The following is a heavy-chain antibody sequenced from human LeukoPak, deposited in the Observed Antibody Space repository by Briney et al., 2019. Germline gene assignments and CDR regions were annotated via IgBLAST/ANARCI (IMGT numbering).Heavy chain of an antibody. CDR1: GGSISSSNW. J-gene: IGHJ5*02. Sequence: SGTLSLTCAVSGGSISSSNWWSWVRQPPGKGLEWIGEIYHSGSTNYNPSLKSRVTISVDKSKNQFSLKLSSVTAADTAVYYCARVLSSGWYLNNWFDPWGQGTLVTVSS. V-gene: IGHV4-4*02. D-gene: IGHD6-19*01. CDR3: ARVLSSGWYLNNWFDP. CDR2: IYHSGST.